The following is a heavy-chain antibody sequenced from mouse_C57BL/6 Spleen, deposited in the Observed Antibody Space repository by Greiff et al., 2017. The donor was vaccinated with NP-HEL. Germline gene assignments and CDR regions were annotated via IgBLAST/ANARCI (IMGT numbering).Heavy chain of an antibody. D-gene: IGHD1-1*01. J-gene: IGHJ2*01. CDR2: ISSGSSTI. CDR3: ARPSPLRSSYPYVDY. Sequence: EVMLVESGGGLVKPGGSLKLSCAASGFTFSDYGMHWVRQAPEKGLEWVAYISSGSSTIYYADTVKGRFTISRDNAKNTLFLQMTSLRSEDTAMYYCARPSPLRSSYPYVDYWGQGTTLTVSS. CDR1: GFTFSDYG. V-gene: IGHV5-17*01.